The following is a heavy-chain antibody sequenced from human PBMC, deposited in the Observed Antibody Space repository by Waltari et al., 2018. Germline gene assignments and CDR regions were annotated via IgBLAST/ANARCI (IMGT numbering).Heavy chain of an antibody. D-gene: IGHD4-17*01. CDR1: GYTLTELS. CDR2: FDPEDGET. J-gene: IGHJ3*02. CDR3: ATPTNRGTVTTIAFDI. Sequence: QVQLVQSGAGVKKPGASVKVSCKVSGYTLTELSMHWVRRAPGKGLEWRGGFDPEDGETIYAQKVQGRVTMTEDTSTDTAYMELSSLRSEDTAVYYCATPTNRGTVTTIAFDIWGQGTMVTVSS. V-gene: IGHV1-24*01.